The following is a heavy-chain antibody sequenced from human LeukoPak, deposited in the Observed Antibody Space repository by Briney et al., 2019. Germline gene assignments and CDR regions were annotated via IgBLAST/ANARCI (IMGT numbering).Heavy chain of an antibody. Sequence: ASVQVSCQASGYSLTTYYMHWVRQAPGQGLEWMAIINPSGGSTNYAQKFQGRVTITADESTSTAYMELSSLRSEDTAVYYCARGGVNDYGDYEPIDYWGQGTLVTVSS. CDR2: INPSGGST. D-gene: IGHD4-17*01. J-gene: IGHJ4*02. CDR3: ARGGVNDYGDYEPIDY. CDR1: GYSLTTYY. V-gene: IGHV1-46*01.